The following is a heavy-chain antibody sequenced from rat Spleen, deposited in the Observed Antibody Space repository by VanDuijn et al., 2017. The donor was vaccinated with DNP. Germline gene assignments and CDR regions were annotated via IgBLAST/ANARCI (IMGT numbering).Heavy chain of an antibody. J-gene: IGHJ2*01. V-gene: IGHV3-1*01. CDR2: ISYSGST. D-gene: IGHD1-11*01. CDR1: AYSITTNY. Sequence: EVQLQESGPGLVKPSQSLSLTCSVTAYSITTNYWGWIRKFPGNKMEWVGHISYSGSTSYNPSLKSRISITKDTSNNQFFLHLHSVTTEDTATFYCARGRIGPHYFDYWGQGVMVTVSS. CDR3: ARGRIGPHYFDY.